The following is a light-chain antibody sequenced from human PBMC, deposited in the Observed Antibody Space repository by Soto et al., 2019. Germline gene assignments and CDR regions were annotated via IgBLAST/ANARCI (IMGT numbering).Light chain of an antibody. Sequence: EIVLTHSPGTLSLSPVARATLSYRASQSVSSNLAWYQQKPGQAPRLLIYGASTRATDIPARFSGSGSGTEFTLTISSLQSEDFAVYYCQQYNNWPITFGQGTRLEI. V-gene: IGKV3-15*01. J-gene: IGKJ5*01. CDR3: QQYNNWPIT. CDR2: GAS. CDR1: QSVSSN.